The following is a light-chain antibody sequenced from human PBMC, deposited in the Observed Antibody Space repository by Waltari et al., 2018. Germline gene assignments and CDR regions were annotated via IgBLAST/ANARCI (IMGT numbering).Light chain of an antibody. V-gene: IGLV2-14*01. CDR2: DVS. CDR1: RSDAGGYTY. CDR3: SSYTSSSTLDVV. Sequence: QSALTQPASVSGSPGQSITISCTGTRSDAGGYTYVSWYQQHPGKAPKLMIYDVSNRPSGVSNRFSGSKSGNTASLTISGLQAEDEADYYCSSYTSSSTLDVVFGGGTKLTVL. J-gene: IGLJ2*01.